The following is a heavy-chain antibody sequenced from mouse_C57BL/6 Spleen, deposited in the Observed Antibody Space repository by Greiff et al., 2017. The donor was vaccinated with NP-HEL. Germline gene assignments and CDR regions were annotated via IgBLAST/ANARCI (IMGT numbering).Heavy chain of an antibody. CDR1: GFNIKDYY. Sequence: VQLKHSGAELVKPGASVKLSCTASGFNIKDYYMHWVKQRTEQGLEWIGRIDPEDGETKYAPKFQGKATITADTSSNTAYLQLSSLTSEDTAVYYCAVYYGSSYVFDYWGQGTTLTVSS. D-gene: IGHD1-1*01. CDR2: IDPEDGET. CDR3: AVYYGSSYVFDY. V-gene: IGHV14-2*01. J-gene: IGHJ2*01.